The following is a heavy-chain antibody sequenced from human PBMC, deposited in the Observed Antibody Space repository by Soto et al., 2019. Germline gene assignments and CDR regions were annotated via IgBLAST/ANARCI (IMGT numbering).Heavy chain of an antibody. J-gene: IGHJ5*02. D-gene: IGHD3-10*01. CDR3: ALQDYYGYETGWFDP. V-gene: IGHV4-34*01. CDR2: IDHSGST. Sequence: SETLSLTCAVYGGSFSGYYWSWIRQPPWKGLEWIGEIDHSGSTNYNPSLKSRVTISVDTSKNQFSLKLSSVTAADTAVYYCALQDYYGYETGWFDPWGQGTLVTVSS. CDR1: GGSFSGYY.